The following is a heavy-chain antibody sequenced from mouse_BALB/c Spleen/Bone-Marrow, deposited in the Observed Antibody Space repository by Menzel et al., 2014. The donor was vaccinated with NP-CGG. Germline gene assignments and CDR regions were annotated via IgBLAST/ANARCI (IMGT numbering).Heavy chain of an antibody. Sequence: QVQLQQSGAELVSPGTSVKVSCKASGYAFTNYLIEGVKQRPGQGLEWIGVINPGSGGTNYNEKFKGKATLTADKSSSTAYMQLSSLTSDDSAVYFCARNANWLFAYWGQGTLVTVSA. J-gene: IGHJ3*01. V-gene: IGHV1-54*01. D-gene: IGHD4-1*01. CDR2: INPGSGGT. CDR1: GYAFTNYL. CDR3: ARNANWLFAY.